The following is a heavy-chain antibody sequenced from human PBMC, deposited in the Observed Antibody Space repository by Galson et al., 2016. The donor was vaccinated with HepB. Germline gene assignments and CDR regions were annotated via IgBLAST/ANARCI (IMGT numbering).Heavy chain of an antibody. J-gene: IGHJ4*02. CDR1: GLIFRSYD. Sequence: SLRLSCAGTGLIFRSYDMKWVRQAPGTGLEWVAAISSRSNYIYYADSVRGRFSISRDNDKNSVYLQMSSLRGEDTAVYYCARGGSSWTYWGQGTLVTVSS. D-gene: IGHD6-13*01. V-gene: IGHV3-21*06. CDR2: ISSRSNYI. CDR3: ARGGSSWTY.